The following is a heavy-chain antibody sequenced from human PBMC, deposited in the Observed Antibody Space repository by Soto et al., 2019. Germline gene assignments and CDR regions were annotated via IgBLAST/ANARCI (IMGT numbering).Heavy chain of an antibody. Sequence: GGSLRLSCAASGFTFSSYSMNWVRQAPGKGLEWVSSISSSNSYIYYADSVKGRFTISRDNAKNSLYLQMSSLRAEDTAVYYCARWVSGSYRDLDYWGQGTLVTVSS. D-gene: IGHD1-26*01. CDR2: ISSSNSYI. V-gene: IGHV3-21*01. CDR3: ARWVSGSYRDLDY. J-gene: IGHJ4*02. CDR1: GFTFSSYS.